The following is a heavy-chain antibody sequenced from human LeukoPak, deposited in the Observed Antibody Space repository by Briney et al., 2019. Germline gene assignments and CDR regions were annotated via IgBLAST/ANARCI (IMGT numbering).Heavy chain of an antibody. J-gene: IGHJ4*02. V-gene: IGHV1-2*02. CDR2: INPTSGDT. Sequence: ASVKVSCKASGYTFTGYYMHWVRQAPGQGLEWMGWINPTSGDTSYAQEFQGRVTMTRDTSINTAYMELNRLRSDDTAVFYCARWGGTAPDTLIYYFDYWGQGTLVTVSS. D-gene: IGHD6-13*01. CDR3: ARWGGTAPDTLIYYFDY. CDR1: GYTFTGYY.